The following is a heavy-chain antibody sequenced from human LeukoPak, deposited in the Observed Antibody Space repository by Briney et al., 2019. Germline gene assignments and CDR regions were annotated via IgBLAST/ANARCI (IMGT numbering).Heavy chain of an antibody. Sequence: PSETLSLTCTVSGGSISSGGSYWSWIRQHPGKGLEWIGYIYYSGSTYYNPSLKSRITISVDRSENQFSLKLSSVTAADTAVYYCAREIYVSSGYYPLDYRGQGTLVTVSS. V-gene: IGHV4-31*03. CDR2: IYYSGST. D-gene: IGHD3-22*01. CDR3: AREIYVSSGYYPLDY. CDR1: GGSISSGGSY. J-gene: IGHJ4*02.